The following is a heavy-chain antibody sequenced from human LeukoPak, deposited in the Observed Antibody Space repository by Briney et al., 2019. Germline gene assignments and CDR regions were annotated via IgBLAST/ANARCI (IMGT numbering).Heavy chain of an antibody. J-gene: IGHJ4*03. CDR2: ISRTSSDI. D-gene: IGHD2-2*01. CDR1: GFSFSRYS. V-gene: IGHV3-21*01. Sequence: PGGSLGLSCAASGFSFSRYSMNWVRQAPGKELEWVSSISRTSSDIYHADSVKGRFTISRDNAKNSLYLQMNSLRGEDTAVYYCARVGDCGSTSCYDSWGQGTLVTVSS. CDR3: ARVGDCGSTSCYDS.